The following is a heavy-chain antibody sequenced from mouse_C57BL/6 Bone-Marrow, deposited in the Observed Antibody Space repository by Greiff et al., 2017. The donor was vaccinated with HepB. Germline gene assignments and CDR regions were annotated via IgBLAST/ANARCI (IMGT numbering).Heavy chain of an antibody. J-gene: IGHJ1*03. CDR2: IDPEDGDT. V-gene: IGHV14-1*01. D-gene: IGHD1-1*02. Sequence: EVQLQQSGAELVRPGASVKLSCTASGFNIKDYYMHWVKQRPEQGLEWIGRIDPEDGDTEYAPKFQGKATMTADTSSNTAYLQLSSLTSEDTAVEYCARWGLGGYFDVWGRGTTVTVSS. CDR1: GFNIKDYY. CDR3: ARWGLGGYFDV.